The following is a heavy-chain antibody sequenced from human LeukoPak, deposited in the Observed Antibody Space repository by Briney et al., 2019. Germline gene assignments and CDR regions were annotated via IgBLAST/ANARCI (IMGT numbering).Heavy chain of an antibody. V-gene: IGHV1-2*02. Sequence: ASVKVSCKASGYTFTGYYMHWVRQAPGQGLEWMGWINPNSGGTNYAQKFQGGVTMTRDTSISTAYMELSRLRSDDTAVYYCARDGRWFGEFTDDAFDIWGQGTMVTVSS. CDR3: ARDGRWFGEFTDDAFDI. CDR2: INPNSGGT. D-gene: IGHD3-10*01. CDR1: GYTFTGYY. J-gene: IGHJ3*02.